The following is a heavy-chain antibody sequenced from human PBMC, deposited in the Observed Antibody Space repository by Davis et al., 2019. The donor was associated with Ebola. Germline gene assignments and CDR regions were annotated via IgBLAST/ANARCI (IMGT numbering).Heavy chain of an antibody. CDR2: TYYRSKWFN. V-gene: IGHV6-1*01. CDR1: GDSVSTNNAA. Sequence: HSQTLSLTCAISGDSVSTNNAAWNWIRQSPSRGLEWLGRTYYRSKWFNDYALSVKSRITINPDTSKNQFSLQLKPVTPEDAAVYYCARCPRGLQYGDIYYYGLDVWGQGTTVTVSS. J-gene: IGHJ6*02. D-gene: IGHD4-17*01. CDR3: ARCPRGLQYGDIYYYGLDV.